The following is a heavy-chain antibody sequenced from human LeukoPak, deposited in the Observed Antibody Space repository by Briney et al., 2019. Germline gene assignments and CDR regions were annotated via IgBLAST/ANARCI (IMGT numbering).Heavy chain of an antibody. V-gene: IGHV3-9*03. CDR1: GFTFDDYA. CDR3: AKGPEYRRPSGLYFQQ. CDR2: ISWIGGNF. D-gene: IGHD6-6*01. Sequence: PGGPLRLSCAPSGFTFDDYAMHWARQAPGRGLGWASSISWIGGNFACADSVKGRFTISRDNAKNSLYLQLNSLRAEDIALYYCAKGPEYRRPSGLYFQQWGQGTLVTVSS. J-gene: IGHJ1*01.